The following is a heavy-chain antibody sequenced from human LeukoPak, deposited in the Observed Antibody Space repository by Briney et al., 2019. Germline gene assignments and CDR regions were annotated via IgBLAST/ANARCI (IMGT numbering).Heavy chain of an antibody. CDR3: AKGGSSWYTLGDY. D-gene: IGHD6-13*01. CDR1: GFTFSSYD. V-gene: IGHV3-30*18. J-gene: IGHJ4*02. CDR2: ISYDGSNK. Sequence: GGSLRLSCAASGFTFSSYDMHWVRQAPGKGLEWVAVISYDGSNKYYADSVKGRFTISRDNSKNTLYLQMNSLRAEDTAVYYCAKGGSSWYTLGDYWGQGTLVTVSS.